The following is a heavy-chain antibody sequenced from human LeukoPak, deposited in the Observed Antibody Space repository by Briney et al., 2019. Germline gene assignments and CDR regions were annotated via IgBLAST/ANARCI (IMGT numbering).Heavy chain of an antibody. J-gene: IGHJ4*02. CDR3: KGLRATVTSPFDY. Sequence: PGGSLRLSCAASGLNVNNNYMTWIRQAPGKGLEWVSLIYSGGSTSYADSVKGRFTISRDNSKNTLYLQMNNLRGEDTAAYYCKGLRATVTSPFDYWGQGTLVTVS. CDR1: GLNVNNNY. D-gene: IGHD4-17*01. CDR2: IYSGGST. V-gene: IGHV3-66*04.